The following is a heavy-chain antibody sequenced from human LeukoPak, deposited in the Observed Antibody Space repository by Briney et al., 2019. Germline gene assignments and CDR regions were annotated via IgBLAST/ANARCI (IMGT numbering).Heavy chain of an antibody. V-gene: IGHV1-69*13. J-gene: IGHJ4*02. Sequence: GASVKVSCKASGGTFSSYAISWVRQAPGQGLEWMGGIIPIFGTANYAQKFQGRVTITADESTSTAYMELSSLRSEDTAVCYCARAGTAMAPHGVSVYWGQGTLVTVSS. CDR1: GGTFSSYA. D-gene: IGHD5-18*01. CDR3: ARAGTAMAPHGVSVY. CDR2: IIPIFGTA.